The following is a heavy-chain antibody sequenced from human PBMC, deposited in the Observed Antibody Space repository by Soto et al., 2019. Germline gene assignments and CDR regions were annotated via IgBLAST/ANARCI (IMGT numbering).Heavy chain of an antibody. CDR1: GYTFTNYG. Sequence: GASVKVSCKASGYTFTNYGIHWVRQAPGQRLGWMGWINSGNGNTKYSQKLQGRVTINRDTSASTAYMELSSLRSEDTAVYYCARSGYSSGWYHWYFDFWGRGTLVTVSS. D-gene: IGHD6-19*01. J-gene: IGHJ2*01. CDR2: INSGNGNT. V-gene: IGHV1-3*01. CDR3: ARSGYSSGWYHWYFDF.